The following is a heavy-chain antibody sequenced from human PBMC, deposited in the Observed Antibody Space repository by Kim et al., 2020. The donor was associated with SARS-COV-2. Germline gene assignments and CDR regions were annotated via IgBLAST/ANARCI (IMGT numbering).Heavy chain of an antibody. Sequence: GGSLRLSCAASGFTFSSYGIHWVRQAPGKGLEWVAVIWYDGSNKYYADSVKGRFTISRDNSKNTLYLQMNSLRAEDTSVYYCARDPSEELLSFDYWGQGT. V-gene: IGHV3-33*01. CDR3: ARDPSEELLSFDY. D-gene: IGHD1-26*01. CDR2: IWYDGSNK. J-gene: IGHJ4*02. CDR1: GFTFSSYG.